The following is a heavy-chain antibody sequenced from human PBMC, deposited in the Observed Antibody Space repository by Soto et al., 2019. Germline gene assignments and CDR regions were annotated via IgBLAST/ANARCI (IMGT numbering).Heavy chain of an antibody. J-gene: IGHJ4*02. CDR3: ARAKEWSAFDY. V-gene: IGHV3-33*01. Sequence: QVQLVESGGGVVQPGRSLRLSCAASGFSLSDYGMHWVRQAPGKGLEWVAIIYSDGSNKYYADSVKGRFTISRDSSMKTLYLQMNSLRAEDTAVYYCARAKEWSAFDYWGQGTLVSVSS. CDR2: IYSDGSNK. D-gene: IGHD3-3*01. CDR1: GFSLSDYG.